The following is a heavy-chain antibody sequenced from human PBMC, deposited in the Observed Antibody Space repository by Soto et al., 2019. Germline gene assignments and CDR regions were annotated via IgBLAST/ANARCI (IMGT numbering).Heavy chain of an antibody. D-gene: IGHD2-21*01. CDR1: GYTFNTYW. V-gene: IGHV5-51*01. CDR3: ARQKLWMATINNDAFDV. CDR2: IYPGDSDT. Sequence: GESLKISCKGSGYTFNTYWIGLVLQMPGKGLEWMGFIYPGDSDTTYSPSFQGQVTISVDKSISTAYLQWSSLKVSDTAIYYCARQKLWMATINNDAFDVWGQGTKVTVSS. J-gene: IGHJ3*01.